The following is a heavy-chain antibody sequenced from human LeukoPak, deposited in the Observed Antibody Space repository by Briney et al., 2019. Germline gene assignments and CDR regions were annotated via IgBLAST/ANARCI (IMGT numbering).Heavy chain of an antibody. D-gene: IGHD3-3*01. CDR2: INHSGST. Sequence: PSETLSLTCAVYGVSFSGYCWSWLRQPPGKGLEWIGEINHSGSTNYNPSLKSRVTISVDTSKKQFSLKLSSVTAADTAVYYSARGYDDFWSGLIDYRGQGTLVTVSS. CDR3: ARGYDDFWSGLIDY. CDR1: GVSFSGYC. J-gene: IGHJ4*02. V-gene: IGHV4-34*01.